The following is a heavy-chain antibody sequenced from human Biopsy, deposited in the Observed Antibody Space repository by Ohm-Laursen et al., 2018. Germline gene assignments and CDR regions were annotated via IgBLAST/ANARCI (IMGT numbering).Heavy chain of an antibody. V-gene: IGHV4-31*01. J-gene: IGHJ4*02. Sequence: SDTLSLTCPVSGGSINTDLNYWSWIRQRPGKGLEWIGYIYHSGATYYNPSLESQVTISIDTSKNQFSLKVTSVTAADTAVYYCARATVETASFDFWGLGNLVTVSS. CDR2: IYHSGAT. D-gene: IGHD4-23*01. CDR1: GGSINTDLNY. CDR3: ARATVETASFDF.